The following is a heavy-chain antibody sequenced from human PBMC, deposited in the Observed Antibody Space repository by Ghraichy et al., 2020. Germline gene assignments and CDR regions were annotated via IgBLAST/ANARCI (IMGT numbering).Heavy chain of an antibody. Sequence: SETLSLTCTVSGGSISSGGYYWSWIRQHPGKGLEWIGYIYYSGSTYYNPSLKSRVTISVDTSKNQFSLKLSSVTAADTAVYYCARDKYYPPNYYGMDVWGQGTTVTVSS. V-gene: IGHV4-31*03. D-gene: IGHD2/OR15-2a*01. CDR3: ARDKYYPPNYYGMDV. CDR2: IYYSGST. CDR1: GGSISSGGYY. J-gene: IGHJ6*02.